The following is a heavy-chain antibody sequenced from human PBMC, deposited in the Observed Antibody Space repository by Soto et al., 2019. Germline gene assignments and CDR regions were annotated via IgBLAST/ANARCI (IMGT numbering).Heavy chain of an antibody. D-gene: IGHD2-2*01. V-gene: IGHV3-23*01. CDR1: GFTFSSYA. CDR3: AKGWYCSSTSCPVDY. Sequence: EVQLLESGGGLLQPGGSLRLSCAASGFTFSSYAMSWVRQAPGKGLEWVSAISGSGGSTYYADSVKGRFTISRDNSKNTLYLQMNSLRAEDTAVYYCAKGWYCSSTSCPVDYWGQGTLVTVSS. J-gene: IGHJ4*02. CDR2: ISGSGGST.